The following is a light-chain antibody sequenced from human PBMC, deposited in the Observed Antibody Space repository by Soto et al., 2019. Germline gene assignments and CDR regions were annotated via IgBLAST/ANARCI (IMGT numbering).Light chain of an antibody. Sequence: SVLTQPATVSGSPGQSITISCTGTGSDVGGYNYVSWYQQHPGKAPKLMIYDVSNRPSGVSNRFSGSKSGNTASLTISGLQAEEEADYYCSSYTSSSTLLYVFGTGTKVTV. CDR2: DVS. CDR1: GSDVGGYNY. CDR3: SSYTSSSTLLYV. V-gene: IGLV2-14*01. J-gene: IGLJ1*01.